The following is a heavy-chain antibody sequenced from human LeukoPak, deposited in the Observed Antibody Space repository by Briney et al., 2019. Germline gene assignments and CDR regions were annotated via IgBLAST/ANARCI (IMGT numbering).Heavy chain of an antibody. CDR1: GFTFGDYA. V-gene: IGHV3-49*04. CDR3: TRDAGIYCSGGSCYSYAEYFQH. J-gene: IGHJ1*01. D-gene: IGHD2-15*01. Sequence: GGSLRLSCTASGFTFGDYAMSWVRQAPGKGLEWVGFIRSKAYGGTTEYAASVKGRFTISRDDSKSIAYLQMNSLKTEDTAAYYCTRDAGIYCSGGSCYSYAEYFQHWGQGTLVTVSS. CDR2: IRSKAYGGTT.